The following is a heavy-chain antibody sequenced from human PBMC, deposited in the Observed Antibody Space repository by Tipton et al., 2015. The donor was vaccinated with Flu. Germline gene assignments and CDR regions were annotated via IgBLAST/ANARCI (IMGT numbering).Heavy chain of an antibody. J-gene: IGHJ6*02. CDR3: ARDRFYYDILTGYKSGGMDV. Sequence: LRLSCTVSGVSISSSNYYWGWIRQPPGKGLEWIGSVYYSGSNYYNRSLKRRVTISIDTSKNQFSLKMNSVTAADAAVYYCARDRFYYDILTGYKSGGMDVWGQATTVTVPS. D-gene: IGHD3-9*01. V-gene: IGHV4-39*07. CDR2: VYYSGSN. CDR1: GVSISSSNYY.